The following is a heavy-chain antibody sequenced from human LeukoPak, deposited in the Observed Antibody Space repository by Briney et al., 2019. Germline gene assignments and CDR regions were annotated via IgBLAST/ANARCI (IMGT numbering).Heavy chain of an antibody. CDR2: ISSSSSYI. Sequence: PGGSLRLSCAASGFTFSSYSMNWVRQAPGKGLEWVSSISSSSSYIYYADSVKGRFTISRDNAKNSLYLQMNSLRAEDTAVHYCARSFYGHDPYYCYMDVWGKGTTVTVSS. D-gene: IGHD2-2*01. V-gene: IGHV3-21*01. CDR1: GFTFSSYS. CDR3: ARSFYGHDPYYCYMDV. J-gene: IGHJ6*03.